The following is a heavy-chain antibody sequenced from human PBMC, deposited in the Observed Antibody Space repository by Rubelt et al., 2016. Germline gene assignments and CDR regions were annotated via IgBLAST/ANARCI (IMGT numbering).Heavy chain of an antibody. CDR3: ARIISEVPAAMNYYYYMDV. CDR2: IYYDAVT. Sequence: QITLKESGPTLVRPTQTLTLTCTFSGFSLSTGGVGVGWIRQPPGKALEWLALIYYDAVTRSRPSLTPRPPHPQDPSKHQVVLTMTNIDPMDTATYFCARIISEVPAAMNYYYYMDVWGQGTTVTVSS. J-gene: IGHJ6*02. V-gene: IGHV2-5*02. CDR1: GFSLSTGGVG. D-gene: IGHD2-2*01.